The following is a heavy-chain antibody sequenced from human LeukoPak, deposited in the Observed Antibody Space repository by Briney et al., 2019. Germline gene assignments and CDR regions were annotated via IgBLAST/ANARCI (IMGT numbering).Heavy chain of an antibody. CDR2: IYYSGST. Sequence: SETLSLTCSVSGDSISKYYWSWIRQPAGKGLEWIGSIYYSGSTYYNPSLKSRVTISVDTSKNQFSLKLSSVTAADTAVYYCARVSWFDELPNYWGQGTLVSVSS. J-gene: IGHJ4*02. CDR3: ARVSWFDELPNY. CDR1: GDSISKYY. D-gene: IGHD3-10*01. V-gene: IGHV4-4*07.